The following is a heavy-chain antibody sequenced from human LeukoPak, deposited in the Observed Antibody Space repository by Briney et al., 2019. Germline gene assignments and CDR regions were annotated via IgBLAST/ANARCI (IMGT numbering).Heavy chain of an antibody. V-gene: IGHV4-4*07. CDR1: GGSIISSY. CDR3: ARLKFYDSTGYSPGYYMDV. J-gene: IGHJ6*03. Sequence: SETLSLTCTVSGGSIISSYWSWIRQSAGTGLEWIGRIYGSGITDYNPSLKSRVTMSLDTSRKQFSLRLTSVTAADTAVYYCARLKFYDSTGYSPGYYMDVWGKGTTVSVFS. CDR2: IYGSGIT. D-gene: IGHD3-22*01.